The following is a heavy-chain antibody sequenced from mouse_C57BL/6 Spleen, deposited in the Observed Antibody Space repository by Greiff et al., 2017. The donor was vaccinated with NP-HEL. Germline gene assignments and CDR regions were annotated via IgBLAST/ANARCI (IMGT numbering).Heavy chain of an antibody. Sequence: EVQVVESGGGLVQPKGSLKLSCAASGFTFNTYAMHWVRQAPGKGLEWVARIRSKSSNYATYYADSVKDRFTISRDDSQSMLYLQMNNLKTEDTAMYYCVRDREYGNYDLYYAMDYWGQGTSVTVSS. J-gene: IGHJ4*01. CDR2: IRSKSSNYAT. V-gene: IGHV10-3*01. CDR3: VRDREYGNYDLYYAMDY. CDR1: GFTFNTYA. D-gene: IGHD2-10*02.